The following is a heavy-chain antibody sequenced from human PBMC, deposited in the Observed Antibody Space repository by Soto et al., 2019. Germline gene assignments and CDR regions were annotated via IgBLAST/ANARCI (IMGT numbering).Heavy chain of an antibody. CDR2: ISGSGATT. V-gene: IGHV3-23*01. CDR1: RFSISIYA. Sequence: GGSLRLSCAASRFSISIYAMTWVRQAPGKGLEWVSAISGSGATTYYADSVKGRFTISRGNSKNTLYLQMNSLRAEDTAVYYCVTSTLFCYFDYWGQGTLVTVSS. CDR3: VTSTLFCYFDY. J-gene: IGHJ4*02. D-gene: IGHD3-10*02.